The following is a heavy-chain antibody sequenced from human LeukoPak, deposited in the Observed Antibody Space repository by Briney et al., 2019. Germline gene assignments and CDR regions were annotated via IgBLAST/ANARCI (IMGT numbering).Heavy chain of an antibody. V-gene: IGHV3-23*01. CDR1: GFTFSSYS. J-gene: IGHJ1*01. Sequence: GGFLRLSCAASGFTFSSYSMNWVRQAPGKGLEWVSAISGSGGSTYYADSVKGRFTISRDNSKNTLYLQMNSLRAEDTAVYYCANSAQDYYDSSGYYDWGQGTLVTVSS. D-gene: IGHD3-22*01. CDR3: ANSAQDYYDSSGYYD. CDR2: ISGSGGST.